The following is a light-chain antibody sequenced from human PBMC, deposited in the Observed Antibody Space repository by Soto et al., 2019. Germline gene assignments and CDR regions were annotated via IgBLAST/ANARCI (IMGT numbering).Light chain of an antibody. Sequence: DIQMTQSPSTLSASVGDTVTITCRASQSFSNCLAWYQQKPGKAPKLLIYNASTSESGVPSRFSGSGSGTAFTITSRRLQADDFESYYQHHYYSYSCTFGQGTKVEIK. CDR1: QSFSNC. V-gene: IGKV1-5*03. CDR3: HHYYSYSCT. J-gene: IGKJ1*01. CDR2: NAS.